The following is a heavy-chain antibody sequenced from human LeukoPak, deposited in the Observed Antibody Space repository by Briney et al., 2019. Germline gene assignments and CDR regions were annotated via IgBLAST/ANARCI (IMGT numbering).Heavy chain of an antibody. V-gene: IGHV4-59*01. Sequence: SETLSLTCTVSGGSISSYYWGWIRQPPGKGLEWIGYIYYSGDTTYNPSLKSRVTMSVDTSKNQFSLKLSSVTAADTAVYYCARDKQPGDYWGQGALVTVSS. CDR1: GGSISSYY. D-gene: IGHD1-1*01. J-gene: IGHJ4*02. CDR2: IYYSGDT. CDR3: ARDKQPGDY.